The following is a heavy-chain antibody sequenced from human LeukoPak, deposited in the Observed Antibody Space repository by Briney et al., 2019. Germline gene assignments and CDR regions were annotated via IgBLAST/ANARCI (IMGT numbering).Heavy chain of an antibody. CDR1: GFTFSSYS. V-gene: IGHV3-21*04. D-gene: IGHD3-22*01. CDR2: ISSSSSYI. Sequence: PGGSLRLSCAASGFTFSSYSMNWVRQAPGKGLEWVSSISSSSSYIYYADSVKGRFTISRDNAKNSLYLQMNSLRAEDTAVYYCANDYYDSSGYYYYFDYWGQGTLVTVSS. CDR3: ANDYYDSSGYYYYFDY. J-gene: IGHJ4*02.